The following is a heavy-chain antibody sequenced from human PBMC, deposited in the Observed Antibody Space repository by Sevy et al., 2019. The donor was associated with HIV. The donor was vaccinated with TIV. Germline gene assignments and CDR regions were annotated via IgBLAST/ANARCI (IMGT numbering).Heavy chain of an antibody. D-gene: IGHD2-15*01. J-gene: IGHJ3*02. V-gene: IGHV3-21*01. Sequence: GGSLRLSCAVSGFTFSSYSMNWVRQAPGKGLEWVSSISSSSNYIYYQDSVKGRFTISRDNAKDSLFLQMNRLKAEDTVIYYCSRGYCSGTSCSSGRAWVAFDIWGQGTMVTVSS. CDR3: SRGYCSGTSCSSGRAWVAFDI. CDR2: ISSSSNYI. CDR1: GFTFSSYS.